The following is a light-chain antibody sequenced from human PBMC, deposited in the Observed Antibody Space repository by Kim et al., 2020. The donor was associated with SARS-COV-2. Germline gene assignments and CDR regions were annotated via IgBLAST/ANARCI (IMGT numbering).Light chain of an antibody. CDR2: EDN. Sequence: TVIISCTRSSGSIASNYVQWYQQRPGSSPTTVIYEDNQRPSGVPDRFSGSIDSSSNSASLTISGLKTEDEADYYCQSYDSSNWVFGGGTQLTVL. V-gene: IGLV6-57*01. CDR3: QSYDSSNWV. J-gene: IGLJ3*02. CDR1: SGSIASNY.